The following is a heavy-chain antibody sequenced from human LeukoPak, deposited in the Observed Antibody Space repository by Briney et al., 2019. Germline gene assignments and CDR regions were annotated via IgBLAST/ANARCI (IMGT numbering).Heavy chain of an antibody. CDR3: ARVRPGSSGSYYRTS. CDR1: GFPFSDFH. V-gene: IGHV3-11*04. CDR2: ITSGGGFK. D-gene: IGHD3-22*01. Sequence: PGGSLRLSCVGAGFPFSDFHMSWIRQAPEKGLEWVSYITSGGGFKYYADSVKGRFSISRDDSKNSVFLQMNSLRVEDTAVYYCARVRPGSSGSYYRTSWGQGTLVTVSS. J-gene: IGHJ4*02.